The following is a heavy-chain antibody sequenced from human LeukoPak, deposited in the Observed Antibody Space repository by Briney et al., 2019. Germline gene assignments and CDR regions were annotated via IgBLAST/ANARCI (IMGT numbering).Heavy chain of an antibody. V-gene: IGHV3-21*01. D-gene: IGHD2-2*01. CDR1: GFTFSSYS. J-gene: IGHJ4*02. Sequence: PGGSLRLSCSASGFTFSSYSMNWVRQAPGKGLEWVSSISSSSSYIYYADSVKGRFTISRDNAKNSLYLQMNSLRAEDTAVYYCASQYCSSTSCYHTTIDYWGQGTLVTVSS. CDR3: ASQYCSSTSCYHTTIDY. CDR2: ISSSSSYI.